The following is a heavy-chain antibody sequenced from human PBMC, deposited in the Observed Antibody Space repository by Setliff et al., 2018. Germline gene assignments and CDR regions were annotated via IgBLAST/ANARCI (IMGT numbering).Heavy chain of an antibody. CDR2: FDPDDGET. CDR1: GYTFNSYA. J-gene: IGHJ6*03. V-gene: IGHV1-24*01. Sequence: ASVKVSCKASGYTFNSYAMHWVRQAPGQGLEWMGGFDPDDGETVYAQKFQGRVTMTEDTSTNTAYMELSSLRSEDTAVYYCATCVGTSWYDYNFYMDVWGRGTTVTVSS. CDR3: ATCVGTSWYDYNFYMDV. D-gene: IGHD1-26*01.